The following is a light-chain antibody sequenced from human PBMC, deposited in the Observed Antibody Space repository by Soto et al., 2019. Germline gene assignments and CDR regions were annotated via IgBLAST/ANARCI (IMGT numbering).Light chain of an antibody. CDR1: SSDVGGYNY. V-gene: IGLV2-14*01. Sequence: QSALTQPASVSGSPGQSITISCTGTSSDVGGYNYVSWYQQHPGKAPKLMIYDVSNRPSGVSNRFSGSKSGNTAPLTISGLKAEDDADYYCNSYTSSSTLVGGYVFGTGTKLTVL. CDR3: NSYTSSSTLVGGYV. CDR2: DVS. J-gene: IGLJ1*01.